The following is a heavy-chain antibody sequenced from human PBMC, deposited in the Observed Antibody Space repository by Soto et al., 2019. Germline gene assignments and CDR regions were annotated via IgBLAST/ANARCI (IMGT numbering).Heavy chain of an antibody. D-gene: IGHD6-19*01. CDR3: ARDGITVAGNFDY. CDR1: GYTFISYG. V-gene: IGHV1-18*01. Sequence: QVQLVQSGVEVKKPGASVKVSCEASGYTFISYGISWVRQAPGQGLEWMGWISAYNGNTNYGQKFQGRLTMTTDTSTSTAYMELRSVRYDDTAVYYCARDGITVAGNFDYWGQGTLVQVSS. CDR2: ISAYNGNT. J-gene: IGHJ4*02.